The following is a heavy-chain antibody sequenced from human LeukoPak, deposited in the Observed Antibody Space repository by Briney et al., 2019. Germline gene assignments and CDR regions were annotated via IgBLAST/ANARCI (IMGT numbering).Heavy chain of an antibody. J-gene: IGHJ6*03. D-gene: IGHD4-23*01. CDR3: ASLKETMIYDYGGNSSLFFYYYYMDV. Sequence: PSETLSLTCTVSGGSISSSSYYWGWIRQPPGKGLEWIGSIYYSGSTYYNPSLKSRVTISVDTSKNQFSLKLSSVTAADTAVYYCASLKETMIYDYGGNSSLFFYYYYMDVWVKGTTVTVSS. CDR2: IYYSGST. V-gene: IGHV4-39*01. CDR1: GGSISSSSYY.